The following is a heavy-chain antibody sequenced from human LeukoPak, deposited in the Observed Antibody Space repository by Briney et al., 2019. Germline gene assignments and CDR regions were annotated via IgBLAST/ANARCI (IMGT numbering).Heavy chain of an antibody. V-gene: IGHV4-34*01. Sequence: SETLSLTCAGYGGSFSGYYWSWIRQPPGKGLEWIGEINHSGSTNYNPSLKSRVTISVDTSKNQFSLKLSSVTAADTAVYYCARGRRSGWYGGYFDYWGQGTLVTVSS. J-gene: IGHJ4*02. D-gene: IGHD6-19*01. CDR3: ARGRRSGWYGGYFDY. CDR1: GGSFSGYY. CDR2: INHSGST.